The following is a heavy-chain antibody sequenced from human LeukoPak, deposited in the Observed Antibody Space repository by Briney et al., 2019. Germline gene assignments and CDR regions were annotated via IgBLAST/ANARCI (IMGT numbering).Heavy chain of an antibody. Sequence: GGSLRLSCAASGFTFRGFLMSWVRQIPGKGLEWVANIKQDGSEKYYADALKGRFTISRDNTKNSLYLQMNSLRAEDTAVFYCARDQYDTWSRRGNFDSWGQGTLVIVSS. CDR3: ARDQYDTWSRRGNFDS. CDR2: IKQDGSEK. D-gene: IGHD3-3*01. CDR1: GFTFRGFL. V-gene: IGHV3-7*03. J-gene: IGHJ4*02.